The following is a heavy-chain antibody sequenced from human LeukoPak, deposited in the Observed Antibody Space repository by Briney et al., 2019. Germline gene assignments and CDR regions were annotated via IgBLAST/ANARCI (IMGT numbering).Heavy chain of an antibody. CDR2: IYHSGST. CDR3: ARNMVRGVIVNY. J-gene: IGHJ4*02. V-gene: IGHV4-38-2*02. CDR1: GYSISSGYY. Sequence: SETLSLTCTVSGYSISSGYYWGWIRQPPGKGLEWIGSIYHSGSTYYNPSLKSRVTISVDTSKNQFSLKLSSVTAADTAVYYCARNMVRGVIVNYWGQGTLVTVSS. D-gene: IGHD3-10*01.